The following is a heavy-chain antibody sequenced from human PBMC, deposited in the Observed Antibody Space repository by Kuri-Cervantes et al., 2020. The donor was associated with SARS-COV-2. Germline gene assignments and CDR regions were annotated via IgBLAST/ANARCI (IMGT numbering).Heavy chain of an antibody. CDR1: GFSLSNARMC. V-gene: IGHV2-70*11. Sequence: SGPTLVKPTETLTLTCTVPGFSLSNARMCVAWIRQPPGKALEWLARIDWDDDKYYKTSLNTRLSISKDTSKDQVVLTMTNMDPVDTATYYCVRIRAATVIADYWGQGTLVTVSS. J-gene: IGHJ4*02. CDR3: VRIRAATVIADY. D-gene: IGHD4-11*01. CDR2: IDWDDDK.